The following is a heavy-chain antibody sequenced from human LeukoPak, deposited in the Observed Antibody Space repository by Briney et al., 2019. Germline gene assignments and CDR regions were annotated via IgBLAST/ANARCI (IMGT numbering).Heavy chain of an antibody. V-gene: IGHV3-64D*06. J-gene: IGHJ4*02. CDR2: ISSNGDST. Sequence: PGGSLRLSCAASGFTFSTYAMHWVRQAPGKGLEYVSAISSNGDSTYYADSVNGRFTISRDNFKNKLFLQMSSLTAEDTALYYCVKGGYTYGRRGFDSWGQGTLVTVSS. CDR1: GFTFSTYA. CDR3: VKGGYTYGRRGFDS. D-gene: IGHD5-18*01.